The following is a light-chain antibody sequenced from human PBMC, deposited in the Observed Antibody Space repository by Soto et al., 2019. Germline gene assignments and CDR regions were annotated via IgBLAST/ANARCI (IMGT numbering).Light chain of an antibody. Sequence: DIQMTQSPSSVSASVGDRVTITCRASQGTSNWVAWYQQKPGKAPKLLIYSASSLKSGVPSRFSGSGFGTDFTLTISSLQPEDFATYFCQQGYSFPLLTFGGGTKVEIK. CDR2: SAS. CDR3: QQGYSFPLLT. CDR1: QGTSNW. V-gene: IGKV1-12*01. J-gene: IGKJ4*01.